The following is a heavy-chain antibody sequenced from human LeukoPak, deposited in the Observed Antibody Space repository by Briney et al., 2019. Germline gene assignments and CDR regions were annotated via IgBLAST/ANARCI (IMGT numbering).Heavy chain of an antibody. CDR3: ARDLVTVTKGFDI. CDR1: GGSISSYY. J-gene: IGHJ3*02. Sequence: SETPSLTCTVSGGSISSYYWSWIRQPPGKGLEWIGYISYIGSTNYNPSLKSRVTISIDTSKNQFSLKLSSVTAADTAVYYCARDLVTVTKGFDIWGQGTMVSVS. CDR2: ISYIGST. D-gene: IGHD4-17*01. V-gene: IGHV4-59*01.